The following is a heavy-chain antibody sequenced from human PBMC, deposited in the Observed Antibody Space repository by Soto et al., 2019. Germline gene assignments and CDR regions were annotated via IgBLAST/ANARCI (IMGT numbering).Heavy chain of an antibody. CDR2: IYYSGST. J-gene: IGHJ5*02. D-gene: IGHD1-26*01. CDR1: GGSISSSSYY. CDR3: ARTPGGYYPRNWFDP. Sequence: QLQLQESGPGLVKPSETLSLTCTVSGGSISSSSYYWGWIRQPPGKGLEWIGSIYYSGSTYYNPSLKSRVTISVDTSKNQFSLKLSSVTAADTAVYYCARTPGGYYPRNWFDPRGQGTLVTVSS. V-gene: IGHV4-39*01.